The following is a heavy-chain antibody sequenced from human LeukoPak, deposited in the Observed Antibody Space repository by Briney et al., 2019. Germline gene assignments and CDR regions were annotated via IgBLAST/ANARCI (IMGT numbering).Heavy chain of an antibody. J-gene: IGHJ6*02. CDR1: GGSISSYY. Sequence: SETLSLICTVSGGSISSYYWSWIRQPAGKGLEWIGRIYTSGSTNYNPSLKSRVTMSVDTSKNQFSLRLNSVTAADTAVYYCARDFAASSWYGMDVWGQGTTVTVSS. CDR3: ARDFAASSWYGMDV. D-gene: IGHD6-13*01. CDR2: IYTSGST. V-gene: IGHV4-4*07.